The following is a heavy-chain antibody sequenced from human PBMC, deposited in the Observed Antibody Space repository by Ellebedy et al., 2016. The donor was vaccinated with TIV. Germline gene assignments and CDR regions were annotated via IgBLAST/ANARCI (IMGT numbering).Heavy chain of an antibody. D-gene: IGHD4-23*01. CDR2: VSNGAST. V-gene: IGHV4-34*01. CDR3: ARGRRDGNSYGHYYYMDV. Sequence: SETLSLTXAVPGGSFSGYFWSWIRHSPGKGLEWIGEVSNGASTNYHPSLKSRVTISTATSKSQFSLRLTAVTAADTAVYYCARGRRDGNSYGHYYYMDVWGNGTTVTVSS. CDR1: GGSFSGYF. J-gene: IGHJ6*03.